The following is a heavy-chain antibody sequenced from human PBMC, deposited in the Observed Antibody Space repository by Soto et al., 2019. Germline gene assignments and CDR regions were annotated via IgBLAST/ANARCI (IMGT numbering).Heavy chain of an antibody. J-gene: IGHJ5*02. CDR2: ITGSGAGS. D-gene: IGHD1-26*01. CDR3: ANAYSNSFPNDRFAP. V-gene: IGHV3-23*01. Sequence: EVQLLESGGGWLQPGGSLRLSCAASGFTFSSYAMNWVRQAPGKGLEWVSGITGSGAGSYYSDSVKGRFTISRDNSKNTLYLQMTSLRSEDTSLYSCANAYSNSFPNDRFAPWGQGTLVTFSS. CDR1: GFTFSSYA.